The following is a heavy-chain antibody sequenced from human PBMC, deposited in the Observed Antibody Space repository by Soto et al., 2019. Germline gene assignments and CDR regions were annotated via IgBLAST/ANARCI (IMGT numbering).Heavy chain of an antibody. D-gene: IGHD2-21*01. Sequence: QVQLVQSGAEVKKPGASVKVSCKASGYTFTSYGISWVRQAPGQGLEWMGWISAYNGNTNYAQKLQGRVTMTTDTSTSTVYMELRSLRSDDTAVYYCARHWGGLRRNPNDAFDIWGQGTMVTVSS. CDR2: ISAYNGNT. V-gene: IGHV1-18*01. CDR3: ARHWGGLRRNPNDAFDI. J-gene: IGHJ3*02. CDR1: GYTFTSYG.